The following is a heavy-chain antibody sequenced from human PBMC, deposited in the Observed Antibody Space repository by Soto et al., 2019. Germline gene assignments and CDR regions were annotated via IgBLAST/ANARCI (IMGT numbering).Heavy chain of an antibody. CDR3: ARGGVGAEFDY. V-gene: IGHV3-48*01. D-gene: IGHD1-26*01. Sequence: EVQLVESGGGLVQPGGSLRLSCAASGFTFSSYSMNWVRQAPGKGLEWVSYISSSSSTIYYADSVKGRFTISRDNAKNSLYLQMNSLRAEDTAVYYCARGGVGAEFDYWGQGTLVTVSS. CDR2: ISSSSSTI. CDR1: GFTFSSYS. J-gene: IGHJ4*02.